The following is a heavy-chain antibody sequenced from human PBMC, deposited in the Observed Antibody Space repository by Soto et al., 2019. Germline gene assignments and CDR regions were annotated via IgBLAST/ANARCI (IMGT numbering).Heavy chain of an antibody. V-gene: IGHV3-73*01. CDR3: TRLRYCSGGSCLPMDV. D-gene: IGHD2-15*01. Sequence: LRLSCAAPGFTFSGSAMHWVRQASGKGLEWVGRIRSKANSYATAYAASVKGRFTISRDDSKNTAYLQMNSLKTEDTAVYYCTRLRYCSGGSCLPMDVWGQGTTVTVSS. CDR2: IRSKANSYAT. CDR1: GFTFSGSA. J-gene: IGHJ6*02.